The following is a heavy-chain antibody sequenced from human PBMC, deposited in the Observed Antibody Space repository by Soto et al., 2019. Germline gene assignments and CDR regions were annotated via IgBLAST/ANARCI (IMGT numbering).Heavy chain of an antibody. CDR2: IYYSGST. J-gene: IGHJ4*02. D-gene: IGHD1-26*01. CDR1: GGSISSGDNY. V-gene: IGHV4-30-4*01. CDR3: AGAGAVGATTAAY. Sequence: SETLSLTCTVSGGSISSGDNYWSWIRQPPGKGREWIGYIYYSGSTYYNPSLKSRVTISVDTPKNQFSLKLSSVTAADTAVYYCAGAGAVGATTAAYWGQVTLATVSS.